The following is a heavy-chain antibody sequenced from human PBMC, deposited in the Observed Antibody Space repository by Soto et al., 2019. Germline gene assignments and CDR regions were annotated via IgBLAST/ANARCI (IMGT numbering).Heavy chain of an antibody. V-gene: IGHV3-23*01. CDR2: ISDDGSRT. Sequence: EVQLLESGGGLVQPGGSLRLSCAASGFSFSTFEMSWVHQAPGRGLEWVSFISDDGSRTYYADAVKGRFTISRDNSKHTLYLQMNSLTAEDTAMYACVKGGWLDFWGQGTQVTVSS. D-gene: IGHD3-16*01. CDR1: GFSFSTFE. CDR3: VKGGWLDF. J-gene: IGHJ5*01.